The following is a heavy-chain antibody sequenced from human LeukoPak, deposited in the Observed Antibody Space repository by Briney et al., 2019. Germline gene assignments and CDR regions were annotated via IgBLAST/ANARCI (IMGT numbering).Heavy chain of an antibody. CDR1: GFTFSSYS. J-gene: IGHJ4*02. Sequence: GGSLRLSCAASGFTFSSYSMNWVRQAPGKGLEWVSSISSSSSYIYYADSVKGRSTISRDNAKNSLYLQMNSLRAEDTAVYYCARDTLGEGEDANYAVYYFDYWGQGTPVTVSS. CDR2: ISSSSSYI. D-gene: IGHD4/OR15-4a*01. V-gene: IGHV3-21*01. CDR3: ARDTLGEGEDANYAVYYFDY.